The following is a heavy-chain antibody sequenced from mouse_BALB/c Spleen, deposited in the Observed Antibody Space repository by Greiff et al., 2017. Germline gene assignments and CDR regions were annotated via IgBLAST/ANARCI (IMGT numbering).Heavy chain of an antibody. CDR2: ISSGGGST. D-gene: IGHD1-2*01. CDR1: GFAFSSYD. CDR3: ARTLLRLQGIYFDY. Sequence: DVKLVESGGGLVKPGGSLKLSCAASGFAFSSYDMSWVRQTPEKRLEWVAYISSGGGSTYYPDTVKGRFTISRDNAKNTLYLQMSSLKSEDTAMYYCARTLLRLQGIYFDYWCQGTTLTVSS. J-gene: IGHJ2*01. V-gene: IGHV5-12-1*01.